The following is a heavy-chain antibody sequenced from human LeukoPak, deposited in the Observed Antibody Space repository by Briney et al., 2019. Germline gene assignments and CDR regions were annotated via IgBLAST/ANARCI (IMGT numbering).Heavy chain of an antibody. CDR3: ARQIRGDKGYYYYMDV. Sequence: GESLKISCKGSGYSFTSYWIGWVRQMPGKGLEWMGIIYPGDSDTRYSPSFQGQVTISADKSISTAYLQWSSLKASDTAMYYCARQIRGDKGYYYYMDVWGKGTTVTISS. D-gene: IGHD3-10*01. CDR2: IYPGDSDT. J-gene: IGHJ6*03. CDR1: GYSFTSYW. V-gene: IGHV5-51*01.